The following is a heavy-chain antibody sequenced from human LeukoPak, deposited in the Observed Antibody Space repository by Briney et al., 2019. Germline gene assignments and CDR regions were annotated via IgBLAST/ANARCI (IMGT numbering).Heavy chain of an antibody. D-gene: IGHD3-10*01. CDR3: ARAVTMVRGVIIGGYRFAP. CDR1: GGSVSTDSYY. J-gene: IGHJ5*02. V-gene: IGHV4-61*01. CDR2: VYYRGST. Sequence: SETLSLTCTVSGGSVSTDSYYWSWIRQPPGKGLEWIGTVYYRGSTNYNPPLKSRVTISVDTSKNQFSLRLTSVTAADTAVYYCARAVTMVRGVIIGGYRFAPWGQGTLVTVSS.